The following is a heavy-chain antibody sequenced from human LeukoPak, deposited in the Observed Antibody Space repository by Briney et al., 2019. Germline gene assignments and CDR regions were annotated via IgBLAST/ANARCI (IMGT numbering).Heavy chain of an antibody. CDR2: INHSGST. V-gene: IGHV4-34*01. CDR3: ARGMSGSYLN. J-gene: IGHJ4*02. CDR1: GGSFSGYY. Sequence: SETLSLTCAVYGGSFSGYYWSWIRQPPGKGLEWIGEINHSGSTNYNPSLKSRVTISVDTSKNQFSLKLSSVTAADTAVYYCARGMSGSYLNWGQGTLVTVSS. D-gene: IGHD1-26*01.